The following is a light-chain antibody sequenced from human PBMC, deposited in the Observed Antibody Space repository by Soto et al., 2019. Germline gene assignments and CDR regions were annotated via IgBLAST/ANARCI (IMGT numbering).Light chain of an antibody. CDR1: QSVSSN. CDR3: QQYNNWPPYT. Sequence: ELVMTQSPATLSVSPGERATLSCRASQSVSSNLAWYQQKPGQAPRLLIYGASNRATGIPARFSGSGSGTEFTITISSLQSEDFAVYYCQQYNNWPPYTFGQGTKLEIK. V-gene: IGKV3-15*01. J-gene: IGKJ2*01. CDR2: GAS.